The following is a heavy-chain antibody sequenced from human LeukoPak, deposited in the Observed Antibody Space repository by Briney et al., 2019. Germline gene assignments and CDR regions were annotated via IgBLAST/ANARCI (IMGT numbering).Heavy chain of an antibody. J-gene: IGHJ4*02. D-gene: IGHD5-12*01. Sequence: GASVKVSCKASGYTFTSYGISWVRQAPGQGLEWMGGTIPIFGTANYAQKFQGRVTITADESTSTAYMELSSLRSEDTAVYYCAREGFRSGYDLNPFDYWGQGTLVTVSS. CDR3: AREGFRSGYDLNPFDY. CDR1: GYTFTSYG. V-gene: IGHV1-69*13. CDR2: TIPIFGTA.